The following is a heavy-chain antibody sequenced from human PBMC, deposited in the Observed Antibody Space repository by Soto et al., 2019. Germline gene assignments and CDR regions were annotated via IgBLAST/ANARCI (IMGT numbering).Heavy chain of an antibody. CDR1: GYTFTGYY. J-gene: IGHJ6*02. Sequence: QVQLVQSGTEVKRPGDSVKVSCKASGYTFTGYYVHWVRQAPGQGLEWMGWINPNSGDTYLAQRFQGRVTMNRDTYIGTAYMELRGPTSDATAEYYCAKGGAIVAAGTRVYLYNAMDVWGQGTTVTVSS. CDR2: INPNSGDT. D-gene: IGHD1-26*01. CDR3: AKGGAIVAAGTRVYLYNAMDV. V-gene: IGHV1-2*02.